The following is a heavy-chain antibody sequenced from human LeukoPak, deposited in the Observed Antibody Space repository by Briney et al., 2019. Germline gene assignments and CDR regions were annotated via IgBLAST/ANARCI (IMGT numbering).Heavy chain of an antibody. J-gene: IGHJ5*02. V-gene: IGHV1-46*01. CDR1: GYTFTSYY. D-gene: IGHD3-22*01. CDR2: INPSSGST. Sequence: ASVKVSCKASGYTFTSYYMHWVRQAPGQGLEWMGIINPSSGSTNYAQKFQDRVTMTRDTSTSTVYMELSSLRSEDTAVYYCARDPPIPKASDGSGYYPSGWFDPWGQGTLVAVSS. CDR3: ARDPPIPKASDGSGYYPSGWFDP.